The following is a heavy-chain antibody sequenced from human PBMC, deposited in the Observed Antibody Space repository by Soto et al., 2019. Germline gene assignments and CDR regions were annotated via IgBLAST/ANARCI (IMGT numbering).Heavy chain of an antibody. CDR2: ISSSSSYI. D-gene: IGHD2-21*01. J-gene: IGHJ6*03. V-gene: IGHV3-21*01. CDR3: ARILVVDTTYYYMDV. CDR1: GFTFSSYS. Sequence: GGSLRLSCAASGFTFSSYSMNWVRQAPGKGLEWVSSISSSSSYIYYADSVKGRFTISRDNAKNSLYLQMNSLRADDTAVYYCARILVVDTTYYYMDVWGKGTTVTVSS.